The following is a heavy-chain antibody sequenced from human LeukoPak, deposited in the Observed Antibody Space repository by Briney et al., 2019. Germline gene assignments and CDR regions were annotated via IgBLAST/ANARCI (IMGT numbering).Heavy chain of an antibody. CDR2: IIPILGIA. CDR3: ARTLEGFDAFDI. D-gene: IGHD1-1*01. CDR1: GYTFTSYD. V-gene: IGHV1-69*04. J-gene: IGHJ3*02. Sequence: SVKVSCKASGYTFTSYDINWVRQAPGQGLEWMGRIIPILGIANYAQKFQGRVTITADKSTSTAYMELSSLRSEDTAVYYCARTLEGFDAFDIWGQGTMVTVSS.